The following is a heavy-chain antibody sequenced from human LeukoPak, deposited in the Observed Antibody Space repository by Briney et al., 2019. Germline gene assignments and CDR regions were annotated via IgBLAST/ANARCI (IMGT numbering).Heavy chain of an antibody. J-gene: IGHJ6*03. D-gene: IGHD2-15*01. CDR1: GGSISSSSYY. CDR3: ARQVYCSGGSCYLRVPYYYYYMDV. V-gene: IGHV4-39*01. Sequence: PSETLSLTCTVSGGSISSSSYYWGWIRQPPGEGLEWIGSIYYSGSTYYNPSLKSRVTISVDTSKNQFSLKLSSVTAADTAVYYCARQVYCSGGSCYLRVPYYYYYMDVWGKGTTVTISS. CDR2: IYYSGST.